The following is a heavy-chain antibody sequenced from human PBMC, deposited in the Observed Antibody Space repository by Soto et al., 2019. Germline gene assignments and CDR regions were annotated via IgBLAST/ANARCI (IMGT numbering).Heavy chain of an antibody. Sequence: PGGSLRLSCVASGFTFSSSWMTWVRQAPGKGLEWVANINQDGSEKNYVDSVKGRFTISRDNTKDSLFLEMNSLRAEDTAVYYCARDRLGSPTTYWAQGTLVTVSS. CDR3: ARDRLGSPTTY. CDR2: INQDGSEK. V-gene: IGHV3-7*01. J-gene: IGHJ4*02. D-gene: IGHD6-19*01. CDR1: GFTFSSSW.